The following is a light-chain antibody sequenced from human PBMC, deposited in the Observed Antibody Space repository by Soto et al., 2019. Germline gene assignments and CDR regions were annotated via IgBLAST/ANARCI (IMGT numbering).Light chain of an antibody. V-gene: IGKV1-39*01. Sequence: DIQVTQSPSSLSASVGDRVTITCRASRYISSYLNWYQQKPGKAPRLLIYDASRLQSGVPSRFSGSGSGTEFTLTISSLQAEDFGSYYCQQGYSNPVAFGGGTKVDVK. CDR1: RYISSY. CDR2: DAS. J-gene: IGKJ4*01. CDR3: QQGYSNPVA.